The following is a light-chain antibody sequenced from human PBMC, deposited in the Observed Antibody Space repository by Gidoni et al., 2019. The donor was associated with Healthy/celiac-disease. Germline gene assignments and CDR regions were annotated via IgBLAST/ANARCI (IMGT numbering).Light chain of an antibody. Sequence: SYVLTQPPSVSVAPGKTARITCGGNNIGSKSVHWYQQKPGPAPVLVVYDDSDRPSWIPERVSGSNSGNTATVTISRVEAGDEADYYCQVWDSSSDQGVFGTGTKVTVL. CDR2: DDS. CDR1: NIGSKS. CDR3: QVWDSSSDQGV. V-gene: IGLV3-21*03. J-gene: IGLJ1*01.